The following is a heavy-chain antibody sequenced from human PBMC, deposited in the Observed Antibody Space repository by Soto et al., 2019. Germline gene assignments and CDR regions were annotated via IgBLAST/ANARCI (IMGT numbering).Heavy chain of an antibody. CDR2: IKQDGSER. Sequence: GGSLRLSCAASGFSLIPYWMSWVRQAPGKGLEWVSNIKQDGSERNYVNSVKGRFTISRDNAKNSVYLEMNSLRAEDAAVYYCVRGGVHYYDNSFDYWGQGTLVTVSS. CDR1: GFSLIPYW. V-gene: IGHV3-7*03. J-gene: IGHJ4*02. D-gene: IGHD3-22*01. CDR3: VRGGVHYYDNSFDY.